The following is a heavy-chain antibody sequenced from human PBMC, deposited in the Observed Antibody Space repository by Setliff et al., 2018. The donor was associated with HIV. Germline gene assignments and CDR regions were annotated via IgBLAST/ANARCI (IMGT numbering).Heavy chain of an antibody. J-gene: IGHJ4*02. Sequence: PSETLSLTCAVSGYSISSGYYWGWIRQPPGKGLEWIGSINFSRRTYYNPSLKSRVTISVDTSKNQFSLKLSSVAAADAAIYYCARVRSYYGAGSPFDFWGQGALVTVSS. CDR2: INFSRRT. CDR1: GYSISSGYY. V-gene: IGHV4-38-2*01. D-gene: IGHD3-10*01. CDR3: ARVRSYYGAGSPFDF.